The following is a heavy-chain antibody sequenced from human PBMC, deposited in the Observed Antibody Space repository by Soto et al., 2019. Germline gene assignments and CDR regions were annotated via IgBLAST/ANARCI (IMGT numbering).Heavy chain of an antibody. CDR1: GYTFSGYD. J-gene: IGHJ6*02. Sequence: QVQLVQSGAEVKKPGASVRDSCKASGYTFSGYDIHWVRQAPGQDLEWMGWINPTSGGTSYAQKFQGRVTLTRDTSISTACMELTSLTSDDTAIYFCARGGQALTFAFWGQGTTVTVSS. CDR2: INPTSGGT. CDR3: ARGGQALTFAF. V-gene: IGHV1-2*02. D-gene: IGHD7-27*01.